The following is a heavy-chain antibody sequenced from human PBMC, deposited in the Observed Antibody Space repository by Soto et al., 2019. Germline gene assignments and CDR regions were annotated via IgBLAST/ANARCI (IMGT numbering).Heavy chain of an antibody. CDR2: IIPIFGTA. J-gene: IGHJ6*02. D-gene: IGHD6-6*01. CDR1: GGTFSSYA. Sequence: SVKVSCKASGGTFSSYAISWVRQAPGQGLEWMGGIIPIFGTANYAQKFQGRVTITADESTSTAYMELSSLRSEDTAVYYCARDLAALPYYYYYYGMDVWGQGTTVTVSS. CDR3: ARDLAALPYYYYYYGMDV. V-gene: IGHV1-69*13.